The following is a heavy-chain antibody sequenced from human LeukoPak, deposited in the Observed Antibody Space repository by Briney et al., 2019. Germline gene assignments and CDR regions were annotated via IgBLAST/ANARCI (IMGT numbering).Heavy chain of an antibody. CDR3: ASEWTSGSYGGFFDY. J-gene: IGHJ4*02. Sequence: SVKVSCKASGGTFSSYAISWVRQAPGQGLEWMGGIIPIFGTANYAQKFQGRVTITTDESTSTAYMELSSLRSEDTAVYYCASEWTSGSYGGFFDYWGQGTLVTVSS. V-gene: IGHV1-69*05. D-gene: IGHD1-26*01. CDR2: IIPIFGTA. CDR1: GGTFSSYA.